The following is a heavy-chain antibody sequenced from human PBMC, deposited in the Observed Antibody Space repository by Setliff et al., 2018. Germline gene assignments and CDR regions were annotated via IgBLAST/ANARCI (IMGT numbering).Heavy chain of an antibody. CDR2: ITSSGYT. V-gene: IGHV4-31*03. CDR1: GDSISTGAYF. D-gene: IGHD3-10*01. CDR3: VRGRTSGLFLSRFDP. J-gene: IGHJ5*02. Sequence: PSETLSLTCSVSGDSISTGAYFWSWIRHRPGEGLEYIGHITSSGYTNYSPSLQGRVAISQDTSETQFSLRLNSVTAADTAIYFCVRGRTSGLFLSRFDPWGQGALVTVSS.